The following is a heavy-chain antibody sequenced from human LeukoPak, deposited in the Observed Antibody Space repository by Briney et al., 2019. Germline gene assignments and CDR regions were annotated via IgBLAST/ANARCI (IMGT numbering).Heavy chain of an antibody. D-gene: IGHD3-22*01. V-gene: IGHV3-21*01. CDR1: GFTFSSYS. Sequence: GGSLRLSCAAAGFTFSSYSMNWVRQAPGKGLYWVSSISSSSTYIHYADSVKGRFTISRDNAKNSLYLQMNSLRAEDTAVYYRARGGDDSSGYSFDYWGQGTLVTVSS. CDR3: ARGGDDSSGYSFDY. CDR2: ISSSSTYI. J-gene: IGHJ4*02.